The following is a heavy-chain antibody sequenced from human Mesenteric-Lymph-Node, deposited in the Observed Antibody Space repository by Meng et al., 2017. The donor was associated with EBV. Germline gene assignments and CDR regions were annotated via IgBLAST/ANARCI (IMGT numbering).Heavy chain of an antibody. CDR1: GLSVSTSGVS. CDR3: AHTSGDLYFDY. V-gene: IGHV2-5*02. CDR2: IYWDDDK. Sequence: QITLQESGPALVNPTQTLTLPCTFVGLSVSTSGVSVGWFRPPPRKVLEWLALIYWDDDKRYRPSLKSRLTITKDTSKNPLVLKMTNMAPVDTATYYCAHTSGDLYFDYWGQGTLVTVSS. J-gene: IGHJ4*02.